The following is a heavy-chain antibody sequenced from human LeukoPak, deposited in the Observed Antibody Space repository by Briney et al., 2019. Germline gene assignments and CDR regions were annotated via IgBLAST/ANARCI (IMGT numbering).Heavy chain of an antibody. J-gene: IGHJ3*02. CDR2: IYHSGST. D-gene: IGHD6-19*01. V-gene: IGHV4-38-2*02. CDR1: GYSISSGYY. CDR3: ARVNRIAVAVPIGAFDI. Sequence: SETLSLTCTVSGYSISSGYYWGWIRQPPGKGLEWIGSIYHSGSTYYNPSLKSRVTISVDTSKNQFSLKLSSVTAADTAVYYCARVNRIAVAVPIGAFDIWGQGTMVTVSS.